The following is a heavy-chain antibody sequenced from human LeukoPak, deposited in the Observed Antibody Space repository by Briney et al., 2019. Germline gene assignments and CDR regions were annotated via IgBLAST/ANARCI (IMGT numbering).Heavy chain of an antibody. J-gene: IGHJ5*02. D-gene: IGHD2-2*01. CDR2: IKQDGSEK. CDR1: GFTFKSYW. CDR3: ATEDDVKVPAHRGDWFDP. V-gene: IGHV3-7*01. Sequence: GGALRLSCVVSGFTFKSYWMSWVRQAPGKGLEWVANIKQDGSEKNYVDSVKGRFTISRDDAKNSLYLQMNSLRAEDTAVYYCATEDDVKVPAHRGDWFDPWGQGTLVTVSS.